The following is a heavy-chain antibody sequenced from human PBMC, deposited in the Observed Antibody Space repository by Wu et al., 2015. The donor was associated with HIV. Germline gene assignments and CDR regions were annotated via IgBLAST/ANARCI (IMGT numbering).Heavy chain of an antibody. Sequence: QVQLVQSGAEVKKPGASVKVSCKASGYTFTSYYMHWVRQAPGQGLEWMGIINPSGGSTSYAQKFQGRVTMTRDTSTSTVYMELSSLRSEDTAVYYCARACAQSYYGSGRFDPWGQGTLVTVSS. J-gene: IGHJ5*02. CDR3: ARACAQSYYGSGRFDP. CDR1: GYTFTSYY. V-gene: IGHV1-46*01. CDR2: INPSGGST. D-gene: IGHD3-10*01.